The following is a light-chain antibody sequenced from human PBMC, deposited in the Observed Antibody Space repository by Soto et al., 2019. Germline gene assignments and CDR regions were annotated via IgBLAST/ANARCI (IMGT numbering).Light chain of an antibody. CDR3: QQYSTYPWT. Sequence: DIQMTQSPSTLSASVGDRVTITCRASQRISSWLAWYQQKPGKAPKVLIFDASSLESGFPSRFSGSGSATEFTLTISSLQPDDFATYYFQQYSTYPWTFGQGTKVELK. V-gene: IGKV1-5*01. CDR2: DAS. CDR1: QRISSW. J-gene: IGKJ1*01.